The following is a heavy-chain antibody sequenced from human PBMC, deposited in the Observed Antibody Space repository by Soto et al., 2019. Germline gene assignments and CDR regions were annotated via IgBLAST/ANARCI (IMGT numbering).Heavy chain of an antibody. V-gene: IGHV1-69*13. D-gene: IGHD3-22*01. J-gene: IGHJ6*02. CDR1: GGSFSNYG. Sequence: SVKVSCKASGGSFSNYGFSWVRQAPGQGLEWMGGIIPIFGTPHYAQKFRDRVTITADESTSTVYMEVSSLTSEDTAVYYCARGDATKIVVTTYYGLDVWGQGTTVTVSS. CDR2: IIPIFGTP. CDR3: ARGDATKIVVTTYYGLDV.